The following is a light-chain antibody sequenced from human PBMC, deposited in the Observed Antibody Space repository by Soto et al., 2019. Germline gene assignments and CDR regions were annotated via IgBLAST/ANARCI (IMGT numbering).Light chain of an antibody. CDR1: QSVSNN. Sequence: ILMTQSPATLSVSPGERATLSCRASQSVSNNLAWYQQKPGQAPRLLIYDASTRATGIPARFSGSGSGTEFTPTITGLQADDFSVFYCQQYNSWSPWTFGQGTKVEIK. CDR2: DAS. J-gene: IGKJ1*01. CDR3: QQYNSWSPWT. V-gene: IGKV3-15*01.